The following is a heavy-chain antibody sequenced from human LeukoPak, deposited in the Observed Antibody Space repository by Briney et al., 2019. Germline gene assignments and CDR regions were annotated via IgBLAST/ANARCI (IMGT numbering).Heavy chain of an antibody. Sequence: GGSLRLSCAASGFTFSSYAMHWVRQTPGKGLEWVAVMSSDGSEKYYADSVKGRFTISRDNSKITLYLQMNSLRAEDTAVYYCAKSYNGYESKPDYWGQGTLVTVSS. J-gene: IGHJ4*02. CDR3: AKSYNGYESKPDY. D-gene: IGHD5-12*01. CDR1: GFTFSSYA. CDR2: MSSDGSEK. V-gene: IGHV3-30-3*02.